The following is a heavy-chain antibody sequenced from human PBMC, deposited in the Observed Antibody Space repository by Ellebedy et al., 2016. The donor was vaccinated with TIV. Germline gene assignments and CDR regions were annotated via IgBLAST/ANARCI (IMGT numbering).Heavy chain of an antibody. D-gene: IGHD4-17*01. V-gene: IGHV3-7*01. CDR2: INQDGSDK. CDR3: VTDGSYGDYLSPTHAFVI. J-gene: IGHJ3*02. Sequence: GGSLRLSCAASTFSFRSYWMTWVRQPPGKRLEWVANINQDGSDKYHVDSVRGRFTISRDNARNALYLQMNSLRAEDTAVYYCVTDGSYGDYLSPTHAFVIWGQGTVVAVSS. CDR1: TFSFRSYW.